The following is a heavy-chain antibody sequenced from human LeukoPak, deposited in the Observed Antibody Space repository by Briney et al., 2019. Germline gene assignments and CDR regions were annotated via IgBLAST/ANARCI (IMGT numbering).Heavy chain of an antibody. V-gene: IGHV3-13*01. D-gene: IGHD1-1*01. Sequence: GGSLRLSCAASGFTFSSFVMRWVRQPTGQGLEWVSTIGAASDTYYPGYVEGRFTLSRDNAKISLYHQMNSLTAGDTAVYYCARGPPRGKYYYMDVWGKGTTVTVSS. CDR1: GFTFSSFV. CDR3: ARGPPRGKYYYMDV. J-gene: IGHJ6*03. CDR2: IGAASDT.